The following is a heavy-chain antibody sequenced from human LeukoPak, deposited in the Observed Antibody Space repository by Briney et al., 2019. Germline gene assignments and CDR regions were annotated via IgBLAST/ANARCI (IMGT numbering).Heavy chain of an antibody. J-gene: IGHJ4*02. D-gene: IGHD3/OR15-3a*01. V-gene: IGHV3-15*01. CDR1: GFTISGAW. Sequence: GGSLRLSCAASGFTISGAWMTWVRQAPGKGLEWVGRVKRKIDGETTDYAAPVKGRFTISRDDSKNMAFLQMNSLKTEDTAINYCTTDVGLYWGQGTLVTVSS. CDR2: VKRKIDGETT. CDR3: TTDVGLY.